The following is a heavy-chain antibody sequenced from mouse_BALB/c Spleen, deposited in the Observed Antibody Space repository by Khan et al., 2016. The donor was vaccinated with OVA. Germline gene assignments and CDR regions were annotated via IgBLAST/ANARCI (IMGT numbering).Heavy chain of an antibody. CDR3: ARDGSRYNYAMDY. V-gene: IGHV3-2*02. CDR1: GYSITSDYA. Sequence: EVQLQESGPGLVKPSQSLSLTCTVTGYSITSDYAWNWIRQFPGNTLEWMGYISYSGSTNYNPSLKSRISITRDISKNQFILQLNSVTTEDTATYYCARDGSRYNYAMDYWGQGTSVTVSS. CDR2: ISYSGST. D-gene: IGHD2-3*01. J-gene: IGHJ4*01.